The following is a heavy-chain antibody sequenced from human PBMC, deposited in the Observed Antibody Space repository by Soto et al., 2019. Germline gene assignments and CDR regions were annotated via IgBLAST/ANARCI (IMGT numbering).Heavy chain of an antibody. CDR2: ISAYNGNT. J-gene: IGHJ4*02. V-gene: IGHV1-18*01. D-gene: IGHD2-2*01. CDR3: ARGYCSSTSCYSADY. Sequence: ASVKVSCKASGYTFTSYGISWVRQAPGQGLEWMGWISAYNGNTNYAQKLQGRVTMTTDTSTSTAYMELRSLRSDDTAVYYCARGYCSSTSCYSADYWGQGTLVTVSS. CDR1: GYTFTSYG.